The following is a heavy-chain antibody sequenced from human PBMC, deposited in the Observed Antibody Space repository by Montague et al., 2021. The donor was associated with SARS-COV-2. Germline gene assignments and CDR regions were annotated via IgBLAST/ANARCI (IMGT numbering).Heavy chain of an antibody. D-gene: IGHD3-22*01. V-gene: IGHV4-39*01. J-gene: IGHJ3*02. CDR1: GGSISSSSYY. Sequence: SETLSLTCTVSGGSISSSSYYWGWIRQPPGKGLEWIGSIYNSGSTYYNPSLKSRVTISVDTSKNQFSLKLSSVTAADTAVYYCASPTYYYDSSGSDAFDIWGQGTMVTLSS. CDR3: ASPTYYYDSSGSDAFDI. CDR2: IYNSGST.